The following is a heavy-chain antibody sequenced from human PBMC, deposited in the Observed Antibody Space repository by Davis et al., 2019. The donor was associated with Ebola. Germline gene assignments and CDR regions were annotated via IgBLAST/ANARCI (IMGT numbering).Heavy chain of an antibody. CDR3: ARAAVVAATPYFGY. V-gene: IGHV4-61*05. Sequence: MPSETLSLTCTVSGGSISSSSYYWGWIRQPPGKGLEWIGYIYYSGSTNYNPSLKSRVTISVDTSKNQFSLKLSSVTAADTAVYYCARAAVVAATPYFGYWGQGTLVTVSS. J-gene: IGHJ4*02. CDR1: GGSISSSSYY. CDR2: IYYSGST. D-gene: IGHD2-15*01.